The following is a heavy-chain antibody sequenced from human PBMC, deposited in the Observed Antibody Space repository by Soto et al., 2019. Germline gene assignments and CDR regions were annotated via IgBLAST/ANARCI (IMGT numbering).Heavy chain of an antibody. CDR3: AKEWVYDTSGWSFDY. V-gene: IGHV3-30*18. D-gene: IGHD3-22*01. Sequence: QVQLVESGGGVVQPGRSLRLSCAASGFTFSSYGTHWVRQAPGKGLEWVAVISDDGSNKYYADSLKGRFTISRDNSKNTLYLQMNSLRAEDTAVYYCAKEWVYDTSGWSFDYWGQGTLVTVSS. J-gene: IGHJ4*02. CDR1: GFTFSSYG. CDR2: ISDDGSNK.